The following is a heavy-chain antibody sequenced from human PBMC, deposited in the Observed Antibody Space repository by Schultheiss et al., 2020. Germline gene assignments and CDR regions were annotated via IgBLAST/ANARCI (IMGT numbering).Heavy chain of an antibody. V-gene: IGHV3-15*01. J-gene: IGHJ6*02. Sequence: GESLKISCAASGFTFSSYAMSWVRQAPGKGLEWVGRIKSKTDGGTTDYAAPVKGRFTISRDDSKNTLYLQMNSLKTEDTAVYYCTTDVGIAVAGYYYGMDVWGQGTTVTVSS. CDR2: IKSKTDGGTT. CDR3: TTDVGIAVAGYYYGMDV. D-gene: IGHD6-19*01. CDR1: GFTFSSYA.